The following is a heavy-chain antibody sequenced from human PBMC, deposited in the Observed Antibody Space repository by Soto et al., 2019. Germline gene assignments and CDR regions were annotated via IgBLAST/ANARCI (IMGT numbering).Heavy chain of an antibody. D-gene: IGHD3-3*01. CDR1: GGTFSSYA. V-gene: IGHV1-69*06. CDR2: IIPIFGTA. CDR3: ARVEEWLPNRNWFDP. J-gene: IGHJ5*02. Sequence: AASVKVSCKASGGTFSSYAISWVRQAPGQGLEWMGGIIPIFGTANYAQKFQGRVTITADKSTSTAYMELSSLRSEDTAVYYCARVEEWLPNRNWFDPWGQGTLVTVSS.